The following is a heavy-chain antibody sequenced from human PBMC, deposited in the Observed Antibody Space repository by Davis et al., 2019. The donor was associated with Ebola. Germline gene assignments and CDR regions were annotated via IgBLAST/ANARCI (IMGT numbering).Heavy chain of an antibody. V-gene: IGHV1-18*01. CDR1: GYTFRSYG. CDR2: INSHNGNT. D-gene: IGHD4-11*01. CDR3: ARDQFQDYSNYAQVRFDP. Sequence: AASVKVSCKASGYTFRSYGISWVRQAPGQGLEWMGWINSHNGNTNYAQKLQGRVTTTTDTSTSTAYMELRSLRSDDTAVYYCARDQFQDYSNYAQVRFDPWGQGTLVTVS. J-gene: IGHJ5*02.